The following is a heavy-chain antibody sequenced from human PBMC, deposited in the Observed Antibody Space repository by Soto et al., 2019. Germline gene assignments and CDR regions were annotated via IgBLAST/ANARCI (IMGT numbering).Heavy chain of an antibody. D-gene: IGHD5-18*01. CDR1: GFTFSSYA. Sequence: EVQLLESGGGLVQPGGSLRLSCAASGFTFSSYAMSWVRQAPGKGLEWVSAISDSGGATYYADSVKGQFTISRDNSKNTLYLQMNSLRAEDTAVYYCAKDVEMDTNSTSYFDYWGQGTLVTVSS. J-gene: IGHJ4*02. CDR2: ISDSGGAT. CDR3: AKDVEMDTNSTSYFDY. V-gene: IGHV3-23*01.